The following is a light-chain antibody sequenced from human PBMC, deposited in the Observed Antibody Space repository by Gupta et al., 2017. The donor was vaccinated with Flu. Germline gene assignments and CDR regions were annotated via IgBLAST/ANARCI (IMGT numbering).Light chain of an antibody. V-gene: IGLV2-14*01. J-gene: IGLJ3*02. Sequence: TSGDVGGYNYVSWYQQPPGKAHKLMIYGVTSRPSGVSHRFSGTKSGTTASLTISGLQDEDEADYYSSSDTTSTTWVFGGGTKLTVL. CDR3: SSDTTSTTWV. CDR2: GVT. CDR1: SGDVGGYNY.